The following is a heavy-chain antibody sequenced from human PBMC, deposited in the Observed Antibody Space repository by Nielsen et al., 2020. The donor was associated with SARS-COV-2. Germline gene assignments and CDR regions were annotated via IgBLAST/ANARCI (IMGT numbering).Heavy chain of an antibody. CDR1: GYLFTTYW. V-gene: IGHV5-10-1*01. CDR2: IDPSDSYT. CDR3: ARHRGYQLLFGRFDP. Sequence: GESLKISCQGSGYLFTTYWISWVRQVPGKGLEWMGGIDPSDSYTKYRPSFKGHVTISMDKSLNTAYLQWSSLRASDTGIYYCARHRGYQLLFGRFDPWGQGTLVTVSS. D-gene: IGHD2-2*01. J-gene: IGHJ5*02.